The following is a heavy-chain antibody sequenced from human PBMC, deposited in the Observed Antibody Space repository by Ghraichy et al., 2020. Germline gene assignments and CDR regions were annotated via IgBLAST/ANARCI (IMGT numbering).Heavy chain of an antibody. CDR1: GGSFSGYY. CDR2: INHSGST. D-gene: IGHD3-3*01. V-gene: IGHV4-34*01. J-gene: IGHJ4*02. CDR3: ARALLFFKGSADS. Sequence: SETLSLTCAVYGGSFSGYYWSWIRQPPGKGLEWIGEINHSGSTNYNPSLKSRVTISVDTSKNQFSLKLSSVTAADTAVYYCARALLFFKGSADSWGQGTLVTVSS.